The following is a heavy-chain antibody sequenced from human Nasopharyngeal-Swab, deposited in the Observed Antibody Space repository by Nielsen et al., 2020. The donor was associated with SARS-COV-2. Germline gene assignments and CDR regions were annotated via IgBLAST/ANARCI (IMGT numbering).Heavy chain of an antibody. CDR2: IFYTGNT. Sequence: GSLRLSCIVSGGSVSRGSHYWSWIRQPPGKGLEWFGYIFYTGNTNYNPSLESRVTMSIDTSRNQFSLSLNSVTAADTAVYYCARDRGDLRKYYFDSWGQGTQITVSA. J-gene: IGHJ4*02. V-gene: IGHV4-61*01. CDR3: ARDRGDLRKYYFDS. D-gene: IGHD3-10*01. CDR1: GGSVSRGSHY.